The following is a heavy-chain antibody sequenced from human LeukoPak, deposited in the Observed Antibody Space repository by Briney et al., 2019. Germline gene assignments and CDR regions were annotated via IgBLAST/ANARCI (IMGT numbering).Heavy chain of an antibody. CDR1: GGSISSGSYY. J-gene: IGHJ4*02. CDR3: ARPFLRFSSGCHFDY. Sequence: SQTLSLTCTVSGGSISSGSYYWSWIRQPAGKGLEWIGRIYTSGSTNYNPSLKSRVTISVDTSKNQFSLKLSSVTAADTAIYYCARPFLRFSSGCHFDYWGQGILVTVSS. CDR2: IYTSGST. D-gene: IGHD6-19*01. V-gene: IGHV4-61*02.